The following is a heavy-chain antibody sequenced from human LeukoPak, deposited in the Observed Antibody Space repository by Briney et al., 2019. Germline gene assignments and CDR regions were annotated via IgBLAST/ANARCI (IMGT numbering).Heavy chain of an antibody. V-gene: IGHV3-7*05. D-gene: IGHD2-15*01. CDR1: GFTFTNFW. CDR3: ARWVGGFDY. J-gene: IGHJ4*02. Sequence: GGSLRLSCAASGFTFTNFWMSWVRQAPGKGLEWVANIHRDGSDENYVDSVKGRFTISRDNAKNSLDLQMNGLRAEDTAVYYCARWVGGFDYWGQGTLVTVSS. CDR2: IHRDGSDE.